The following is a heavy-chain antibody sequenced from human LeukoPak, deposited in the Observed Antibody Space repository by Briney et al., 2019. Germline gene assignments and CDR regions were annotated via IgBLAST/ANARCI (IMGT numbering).Heavy chain of an antibody. Sequence: GASVKVSCKASGFTFTSSAMQWVRQARGQRLEWIGWIVVGSGNTNYAQKFQERVTITRDMSTSTAYMELSSLRSEDTAVYYCARDPILTTPAPGEFDYWGQGTLVTVSS. J-gene: IGHJ4*02. CDR3: ARDPILTTPAPGEFDY. D-gene: IGHD1-1*01. V-gene: IGHV1-58*02. CDR2: IVVGSGNT. CDR1: GFTFTSSA.